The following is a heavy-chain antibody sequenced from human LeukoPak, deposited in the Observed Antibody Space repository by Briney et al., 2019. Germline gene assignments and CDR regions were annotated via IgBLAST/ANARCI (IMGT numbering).Heavy chain of an antibody. V-gene: IGHV1-24*01. Sequence: ASVKVSCKVSGYTLTELSMHWVRQAPGKGLEWMGGFDPEDGETIYAQKFQGRVTMTEDTSTDTAYMELSSLRSEDTAVYYCARTLSSFLEWLSYYYYGMDVWGQGTTVTVSS. J-gene: IGHJ6*02. CDR2: FDPEDGET. D-gene: IGHD3-3*01. CDR3: ARTLSSFLEWLSYYYYGMDV. CDR1: GYTLTELS.